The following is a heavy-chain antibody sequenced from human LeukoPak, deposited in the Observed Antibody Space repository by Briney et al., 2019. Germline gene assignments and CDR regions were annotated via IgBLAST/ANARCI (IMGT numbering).Heavy chain of an antibody. Sequence: SETLSLTCTVSGGSISSYYWSWIRQPPGKGLEWIGNIYDSGSPNYKPSLKSRVTISVDTSKNQCSLKLSSVTAADTAVYYCARQSISGSSLSYFDYWGQGTLVNVSS. D-gene: IGHD3-22*01. V-gene: IGHV4-59*01. CDR1: GGSISSYY. CDR2: IYDSGSP. J-gene: IGHJ4*02. CDR3: ARQSISGSSLSYFDY.